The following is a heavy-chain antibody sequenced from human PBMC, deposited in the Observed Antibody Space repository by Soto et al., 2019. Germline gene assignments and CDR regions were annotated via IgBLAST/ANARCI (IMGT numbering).Heavy chain of an antibody. J-gene: IGHJ6*02. Sequence: GGSLRLSCAASGFTFSSYAMHWVRQAPGKGLEWVAVISYDGSNKYYADSVKGRFTISRDNSKNTLYLQMNSLRAEDTAVYYCARDSITTVRGVITTHYYYYYGMDVWGQGTTVTVSS. V-gene: IGHV3-30-3*01. CDR3: ARDSITTVRGVITTHYYYYYGMDV. D-gene: IGHD3-10*01. CDR1: GFTFSSYA. CDR2: ISYDGSNK.